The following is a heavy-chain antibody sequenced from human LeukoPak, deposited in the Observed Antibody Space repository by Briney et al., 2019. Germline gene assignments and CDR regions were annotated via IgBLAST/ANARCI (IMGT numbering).Heavy chain of an antibody. V-gene: IGHV3-23*01. CDR1: GFTFSSYA. J-gene: IGHJ4*02. D-gene: IGHD5-18*01. CDR2: ISGSGDSDST. Sequence: GGSLRLSCAASGFTFSSYAMSWVRQAPGKGLEWVSGISGSGDSDSTYYADSVKGRFTISRDNSRNTLYLQMSSLRAEDTAVYYCARGDPGGYSYGYDLDYWGQGTLVTVSS. CDR3: ARGDPGGYSYGYDLDY.